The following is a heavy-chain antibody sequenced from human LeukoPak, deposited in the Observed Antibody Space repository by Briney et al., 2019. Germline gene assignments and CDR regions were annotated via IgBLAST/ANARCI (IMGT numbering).Heavy chain of an antibody. CDR2: INHSGST. CDR1: GGSFSGYY. D-gene: IGHD2-15*01. J-gene: IGHJ4*02. CDR3: ARRRGYCSGGSCYSRQDY. V-gene: IGHV4-34*01. Sequence: SETPSLTCAVYGGSFSGYYWSWIRQPPGKGLEWIGEINHSGSTNYNPSLKSRVTISVDTSKSQFSLKLSSVTAADTAVYYCARRRGYCSGGSCYSRQDYWGQGTLVTVSS.